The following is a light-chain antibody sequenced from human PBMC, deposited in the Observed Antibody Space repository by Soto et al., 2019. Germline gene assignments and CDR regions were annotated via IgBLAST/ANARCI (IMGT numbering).Light chain of an antibody. CDR2: KAS. CDR1: QSISSW. J-gene: IGKJ1*01. CDR3: QQYNSYPWT. V-gene: IGKV1-5*03. Sequence: DIQRTQSPSTRSASVGDRVTITCRASQSISSWLAWYQQKPGKAPKLLIYKASSLESGVPSRFSGSGSGTEFTLTISSLQPDDFATYYCQQYNSYPWTFGQGTKVEIK.